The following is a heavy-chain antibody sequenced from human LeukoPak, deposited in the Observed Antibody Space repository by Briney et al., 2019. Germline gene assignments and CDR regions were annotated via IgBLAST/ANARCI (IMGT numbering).Heavy chain of an antibody. CDR3: AKASSGSWDPNNWFDP. CDR1: GFTFSSYG. V-gene: IGHV3-30*02. Sequence: GGSLRLSCAASGFTFSSYGMRWVRQAPGKGLEWVAFIRYDGSNKYYADSVKGRFTISRDNSKNTLYLQMNSLRAEDTAVYYCAKASSGSWDPNNWFDPWGQGTLVTVSS. D-gene: IGHD6-13*01. CDR2: IRYDGSNK. J-gene: IGHJ5*02.